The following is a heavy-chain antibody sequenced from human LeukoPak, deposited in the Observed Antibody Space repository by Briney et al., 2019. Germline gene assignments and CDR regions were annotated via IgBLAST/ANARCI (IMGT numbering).Heavy chain of an antibody. V-gene: IGHV3-33*01. Sequence: GGSLRLSCAASGFTFSSYGMHWVRQAPGKGLEWGAVIWYDGSNKYYADSVKGRFTISRDNSKNTLYLQMNSLRAEDTAVYYCARADYQLLSPSYNWFDPWGQGTLVTVSS. J-gene: IGHJ5*02. CDR3: ARADYQLLSPSYNWFDP. D-gene: IGHD2-2*01. CDR1: GFTFSSYG. CDR2: IWYDGSNK.